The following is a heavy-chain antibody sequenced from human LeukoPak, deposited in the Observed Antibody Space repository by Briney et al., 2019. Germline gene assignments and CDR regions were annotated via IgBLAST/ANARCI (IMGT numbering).Heavy chain of an antibody. CDR1: GFTFSSCT. Sequence: GGSLRLSCAASGFTFSSCTKNWVRQAPGKGLEWVSSISSGSNYINYADSVKGRFTISRDNAKNSLYLQMNGLRAEDTALHYCARDSPGYYLWTPDYWGQGTLVTVSS. J-gene: IGHJ4*02. D-gene: IGHD3-9*01. V-gene: IGHV3-21*01. CDR3: ARDSPGYYLWTPDY. CDR2: ISSGSNYI.